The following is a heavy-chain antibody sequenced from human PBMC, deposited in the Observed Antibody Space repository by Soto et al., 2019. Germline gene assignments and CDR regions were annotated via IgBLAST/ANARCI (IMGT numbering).Heavy chain of an antibody. Sequence: GGSLRLSCAASGFTVSSNYMSWVRQAPGKGLEWVSVIYSGGSTYYADSVKGRFTISRDNSKSTLYLQMNSLRAEDTAVYYCASDTMVRGVIGYYWGQGTLVTVSS. J-gene: IGHJ4*02. D-gene: IGHD3-10*01. CDR3: ASDTMVRGVIGYY. V-gene: IGHV3-53*01. CDR2: IYSGGST. CDR1: GFTVSSNY.